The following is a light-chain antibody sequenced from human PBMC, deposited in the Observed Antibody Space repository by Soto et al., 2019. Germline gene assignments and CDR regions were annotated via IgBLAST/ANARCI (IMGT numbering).Light chain of an antibody. CDR3: ETWDSNNWV. V-gene: IGLV4-60*03. J-gene: IGLJ3*02. CDR1: SGHRSYI. CDR2: LEDSGNY. Sequence: QPVLTQSSSASASLGSSVKLTCTLSSGHRSYIIAWHQQQPGKAPRYLMKLEDSGNYNKGSGVPDRFSGSSSGADRYLTISNLQSEDEADYYCETWDSNNWVFGGGTQLTVL.